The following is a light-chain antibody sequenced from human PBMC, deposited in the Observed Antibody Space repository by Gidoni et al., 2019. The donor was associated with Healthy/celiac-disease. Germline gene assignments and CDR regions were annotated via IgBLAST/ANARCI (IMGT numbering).Light chain of an antibody. V-gene: IGKV2-28*01. CDR2: QGS. J-gene: IGKJ2*01. CDR3: KQALQTPLT. Sequence: DIVMTQSPLSLPVTAGEPASISCRSSQGLLHSNGYHYLYWYLQKPGQSLPLVSYQGSHRASGVPDRFSGSGSGTDFTLKISRVEAEDVGVYYCKQALQTPLTFGRGTKLEIK. CDR1: QGLLHSNGYHY.